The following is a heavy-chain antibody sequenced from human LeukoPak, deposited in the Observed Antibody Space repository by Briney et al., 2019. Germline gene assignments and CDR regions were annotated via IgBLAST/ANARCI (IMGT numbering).Heavy chain of an antibody. CDR3: ARGAPSGGPGIGFDY. CDR1: GGSITNNY. D-gene: IGHD1-26*01. J-gene: IGHJ4*02. V-gene: IGHV4-59*01. Sequence: PSETLSLTCTVSGGSITNNYWTWIRQPPGKGLERVGHFHDSEGTNYNPSLKSRVSISLDTSNNQVSLTLRSVTAADTAVYYCARGAPSGGPGIGFDYWGQGTLVTVSS. CDR2: FHDSEGT.